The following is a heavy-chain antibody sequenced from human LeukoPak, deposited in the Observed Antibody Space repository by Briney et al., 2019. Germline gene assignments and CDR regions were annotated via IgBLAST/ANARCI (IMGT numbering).Heavy chain of an antibody. D-gene: IGHD3-22*01. J-gene: IGHJ4*02. V-gene: IGHV3-48*01. Sequence: PGRSLRLSCAASGFTFSSYGMHWVRQAPGKGLEWVSYISSSSSTIYYADSVKGRFTISRDNAKNSLYLQMNSLRAEDTAVYYCARSPYYYDSSGRIYYFDYWGQGTLVTVSS. CDR3: ARSPYYYDSSGRIYYFDY. CDR1: GFTFSSYG. CDR2: ISSSSSTI.